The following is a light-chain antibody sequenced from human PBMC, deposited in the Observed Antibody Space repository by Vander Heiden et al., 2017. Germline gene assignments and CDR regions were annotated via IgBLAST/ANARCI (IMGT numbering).Light chain of an antibody. J-gene: IGKJ5*01. CDR3: QQSYSTPIT. Sequence: IKMTQSPSSLSASVGDRVTITCRASQSISSYLNWYQQKPGKAPKLLIYAASSLQSGVPSRFSGSGSGTDFTLTISSLQPEDFATYYCQQSYSTPITFGQGTRLEIK. CDR1: QSISSY. V-gene: IGKV1-39*01. CDR2: AAS.